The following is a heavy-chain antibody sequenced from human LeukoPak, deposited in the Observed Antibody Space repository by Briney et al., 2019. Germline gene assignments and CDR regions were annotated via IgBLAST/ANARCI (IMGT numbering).Heavy chain of an antibody. J-gene: IGHJ5*02. CDR3: ARDRGRFDP. V-gene: IGHV1-46*01. CDR1: GYTFTNYY. CDR2: INPSGGGT. D-gene: IGHD6-13*01. Sequence: ASVRVSCKASGYTFTNYYMHWVRQAPGQGLEWMGIINPSGGGTTYAQKFQGRVTMTRDTSTSTVYMELSSLRSEDTAVYYCARDRGRFDPWGQGTLVTVSS.